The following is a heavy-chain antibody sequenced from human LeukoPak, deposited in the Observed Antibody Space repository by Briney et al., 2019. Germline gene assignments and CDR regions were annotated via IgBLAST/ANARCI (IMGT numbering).Heavy chain of an antibody. V-gene: IGHV3-21*01. CDR2: ITSTSSYK. D-gene: IGHD6-13*01. Sequence: GGSLRLSCAAPGFTFSNYNMNWVRQAPGKGLEWISSITSTSSYKFYADSVKGRFTISRDNAQNSLYLQMNSLRAEDTAVYYCARGGPAAGRFDYWGQGTLVTVSS. CDR3: ARGGPAAGRFDY. CDR1: GFTFSNYN. J-gene: IGHJ4*02.